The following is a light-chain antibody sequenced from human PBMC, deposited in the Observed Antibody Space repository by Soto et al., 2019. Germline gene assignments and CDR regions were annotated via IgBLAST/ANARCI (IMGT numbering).Light chain of an antibody. V-gene: IGKV3-20*01. Sequence: EVVLTKSAGTLSLSPGERATLSCRASQSVSSSYLAWYQQKPGQAPRLLIYGASNRATGIPDRFSGSGSGTDFTLTISILEPEDFAVYYCHQYGSSGTFGQGIKVDI. CDR3: HQYGSSGT. CDR1: QSVSSSY. J-gene: IGKJ1*01. CDR2: GAS.